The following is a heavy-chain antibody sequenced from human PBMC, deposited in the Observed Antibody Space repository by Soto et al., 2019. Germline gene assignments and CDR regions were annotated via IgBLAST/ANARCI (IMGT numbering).Heavy chain of an antibody. CDR2: ISSSGSTI. V-gene: IGHV3-11*01. D-gene: IGHD1-7*01. Sequence: GGSLRLSCAASGFTFSDYYMSWIRQAPGKGLEWVSYISSSGSTIYYADSVKGRFTISRDNAKNSLYLQMNSLRAEDTAVYYCARELYNWNYYFDYWGQGTLVTVSS. CDR1: GFTFSDYY. CDR3: ARELYNWNYYFDY. J-gene: IGHJ4*02.